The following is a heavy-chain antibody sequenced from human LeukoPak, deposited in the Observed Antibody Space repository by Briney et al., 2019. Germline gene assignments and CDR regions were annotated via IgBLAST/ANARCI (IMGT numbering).Heavy chain of an antibody. D-gene: IGHD6-13*01. CDR3: AREGSSWRKVDYYYYMDV. V-gene: IGHV4-4*07. CDR2: IYTSGST. Sequence: PETLSLTCTVSGGSISSYYWSWIRQPAGKGLEWIGRIYTSGSTNYNPSLKSRVTMSVDTSKNQFSLKLSSVTAADTAVYYCAREGSSWRKVDYYYYMDVWGKGTTVTVSS. CDR1: GGSISSYY. J-gene: IGHJ6*03.